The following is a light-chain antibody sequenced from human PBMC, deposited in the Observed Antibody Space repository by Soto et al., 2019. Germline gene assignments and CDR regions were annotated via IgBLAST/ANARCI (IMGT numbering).Light chain of an antibody. Sequence: QPVLTQPASVSGSPGQSITISCTGTSSDVGGYNYVCWYQQHPGKAPKLMIYDVSHRPSGVSNRFSGSKSGNTASLTISGLQAEDEADYYCSSYTSSSALVVFGGGTKLTVL. J-gene: IGLJ2*01. CDR3: SSYTSSSALVV. CDR2: DVS. CDR1: SSDVGGYNY. V-gene: IGLV2-14*01.